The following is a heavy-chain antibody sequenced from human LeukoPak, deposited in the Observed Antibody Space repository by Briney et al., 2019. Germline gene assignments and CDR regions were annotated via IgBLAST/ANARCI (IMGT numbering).Heavy chain of an antibody. CDR3: AKEMRGLRLGELSPIFDY. CDR1: GFTFSSYG. D-gene: IGHD3-16*02. CDR2: ISYDGSNK. V-gene: IGHV3-30*18. Sequence: GGSLRLSCAASGFTFSSYGMHWVRQAPGKGLEWVAVISYDGSNKYYAGSVKGRFTISRDNSKNTLYLQMNSLRAEDTAVYYCAKEMRGLRLGELSPIFDYWGQGTLVTVSS. J-gene: IGHJ4*02.